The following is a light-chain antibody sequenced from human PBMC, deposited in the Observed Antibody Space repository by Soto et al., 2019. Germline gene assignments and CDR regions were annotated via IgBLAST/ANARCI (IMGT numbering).Light chain of an antibody. V-gene: IGKV3-20*01. J-gene: IGKJ3*01. CDR1: QSVSDNN. CDR2: GAF. Sequence: EIVLTQSPGTLSLSPGERAILSCRASQSVSDNNLAWYQQKPGQAPRLLMYGAFVRVTGVPDRFSGSASGVDFTLTISRLEPEDFAVYFCQQYGASPITFGPGTKVDT. CDR3: QQYGASPIT.